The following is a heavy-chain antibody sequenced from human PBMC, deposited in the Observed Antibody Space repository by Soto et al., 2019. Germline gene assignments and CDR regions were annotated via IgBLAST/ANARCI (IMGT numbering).Heavy chain of an antibody. D-gene: IGHD6-19*01. CDR1: GFTFSSYA. Sequence: EVQLLESGGGLVQPGGSLRLSCAASGFTFSSYAMSWVRQAPGKGLEWVSGIGGSGAGTNYADSVKGRFTISRDNSKSSLYLQVSSRRAEDTAVYYCGRGGGIAVAGTHLDYWGQGTLVTVSS. J-gene: IGHJ4*02. CDR3: GRGGGIAVAGTHLDY. V-gene: IGHV3-23*01. CDR2: IGGSGAGT.